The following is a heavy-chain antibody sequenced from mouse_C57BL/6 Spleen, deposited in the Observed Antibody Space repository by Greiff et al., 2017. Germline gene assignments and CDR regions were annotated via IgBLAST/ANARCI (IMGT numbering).Heavy chain of an antibody. CDR1: GFTFSDYG. D-gene: IGHD2-3*01. CDR3: AKEGWLLPFYYFDY. J-gene: IGHJ2*01. Sequence: DVKLVESGGGLVKPGGSLKLSCAASGFTFSDYGMHWVRQAPEKGLEWVAYISSGSSTIYYADTVKGRFTISRDNAKNTLFLQMTSLRSEDTAMYYCAKEGWLLPFYYFDYWGQGTTLTVSS. V-gene: IGHV5-17*01. CDR2: ISSGSSTI.